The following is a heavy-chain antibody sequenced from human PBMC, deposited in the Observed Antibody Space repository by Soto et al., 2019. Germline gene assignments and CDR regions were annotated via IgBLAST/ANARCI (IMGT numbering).Heavy chain of an antibody. Sequence: KPSETLSLTCTVPGGSISSYYWSWIRQPPGKGLEWIGYIYYSGSTNYNPSLKSRVTISVDTSKNQFSLKLSSVTTADTAVYYCSSSESYYYYGMDVWGQGTTVTVSS. CDR1: GGSISSYY. J-gene: IGHJ6*01. CDR3: SSSESYYYYGMDV. V-gene: IGHV4-59*01. D-gene: IGHD6-6*01. CDR2: IYYSGST.